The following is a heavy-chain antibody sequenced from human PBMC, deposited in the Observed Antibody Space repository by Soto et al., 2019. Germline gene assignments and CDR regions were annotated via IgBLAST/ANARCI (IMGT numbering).Heavy chain of an antibody. V-gene: IGHV3-30*18. Sequence: GGSLRLSCAASGFTFSSYGMHWVRQAPGKGLEWVAVISYDGSNKYYADSVKGRFTISRDNSKNTLYLQMNSLRAEDTAVYYCAKDRRGYSYGQVGYYYYGMDVWGQGTTVTVSS. D-gene: IGHD5-18*01. J-gene: IGHJ6*02. CDR3: AKDRRGYSYGQVGYYYYGMDV. CDR2: ISYDGSNK. CDR1: GFTFSSYG.